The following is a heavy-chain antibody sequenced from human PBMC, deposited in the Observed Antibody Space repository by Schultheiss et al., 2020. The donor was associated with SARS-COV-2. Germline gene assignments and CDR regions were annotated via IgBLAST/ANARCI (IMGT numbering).Heavy chain of an antibody. J-gene: IGHJ4*02. V-gene: IGHV4-4*02. CDR3: ARAKRGYSGYDMYYFDY. Sequence: SETLSLTCAVSGGSISSGNWWSWVRQPPGKGLEWIGEIYHSGSTNYNPSLKSRVTISVDTSKNQFSLKLSSVTAADTAVYYCARAKRGYSGYDMYYFDYWGQGTLVTVSS. CDR2: IYHSGST. D-gene: IGHD5-12*01. CDR1: GGSISSGNW.